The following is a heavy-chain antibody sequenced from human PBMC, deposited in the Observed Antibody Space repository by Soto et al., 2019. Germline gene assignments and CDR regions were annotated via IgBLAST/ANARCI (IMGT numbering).Heavy chain of an antibody. CDR2: MNPYSGNT. J-gene: IGHJ5*02. Sequence: QVQLVQSGAEVKKPGASVKVSCKASGYTFTSYDIHWVRRATGQGPEWMGWMNPYSGNTVYAQKFQGRVTMTRNTSMSTAYMGLSSLRSEDTAVYYCARTRFGAVAGTWGQGTLVTVSS. V-gene: IGHV1-8*01. CDR3: ARTRFGAVAGT. CDR1: GYTFTSYD. D-gene: IGHD6-19*01.